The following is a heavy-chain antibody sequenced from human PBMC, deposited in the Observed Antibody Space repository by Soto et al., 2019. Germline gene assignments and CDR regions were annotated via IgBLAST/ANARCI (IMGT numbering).Heavy chain of an antibody. V-gene: IGHV1-18*01. CDR2: ISGYNGNT. Sequence: QVQLVQSGGEVKKPGASVKVSCKSSDYTFTHYGVSWVRQATGQGLEWMGWISGYNGNTNYAQKFQDRVTMSADTSTRTAYMEVRSLTSDDTAIYFCAAAGGNYFGMDVWGQGTTVTVSS. CDR1: DYTFTHYG. J-gene: IGHJ6*02. CDR3: AAAGGNYFGMDV. D-gene: IGHD6-13*01.